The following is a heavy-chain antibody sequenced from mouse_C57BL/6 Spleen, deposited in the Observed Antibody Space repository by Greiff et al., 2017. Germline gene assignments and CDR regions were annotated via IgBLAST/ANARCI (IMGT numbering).Heavy chain of an antibody. V-gene: IGHV1-9*01. CDR3: ASGSDTEIAPYYFDY. J-gene: IGHJ2*01. Sequence: QVQLKQSGAELMKPGASVKLSCKATGYTFTGYWIEWVKQRPGHGLEWIGEILPGSGSTNYNEKFKGKATSTADTSSNTAYMQLSSLTTEDSAIYDCASGSDTEIAPYYFDYWGQGTTLTVSS. D-gene: IGHD1-1*01. CDR2: ILPGSGST. CDR1: GYTFTGYW.